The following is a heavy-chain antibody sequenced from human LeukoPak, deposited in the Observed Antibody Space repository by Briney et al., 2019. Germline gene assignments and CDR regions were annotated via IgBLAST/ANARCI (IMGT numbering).Heavy chain of an antibody. Sequence: SQTLSLTCAISGGSVSDYYWSWIRQSPGKGLEWIGYIYHTGSTSYSPSLKSRVTISADTSQNQFSLKLSSVTAADTAVYYCASRKLGNDYWGQGTLVTVSS. CDR3: ASRKLGNDY. V-gene: IGHV4-59*02. J-gene: IGHJ4*02. D-gene: IGHD7-27*01. CDR1: GGSVSDYY. CDR2: IYHTGST.